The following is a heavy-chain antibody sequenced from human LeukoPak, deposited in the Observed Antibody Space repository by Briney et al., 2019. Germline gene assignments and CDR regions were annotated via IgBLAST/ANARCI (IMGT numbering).Heavy chain of an antibody. CDR2: ISGSGGST. CDR1: GFTFSSYA. J-gene: IGHJ6*03. V-gene: IGHV3-23*01. D-gene: IGHD3-10*01. CDR3: AKARGVTMVRGPYYYYYMDV. Sequence: PAGSLRLSCAASGFTFSSYAMSWVRQAPGKGLEWVSAISGSGGSTYYADSVRRRCTTSRDNSKNTLYLQMNSLRAEDTAVYYCAKARGVTMVRGPYYYYYMDVWGKGTAVTVSS.